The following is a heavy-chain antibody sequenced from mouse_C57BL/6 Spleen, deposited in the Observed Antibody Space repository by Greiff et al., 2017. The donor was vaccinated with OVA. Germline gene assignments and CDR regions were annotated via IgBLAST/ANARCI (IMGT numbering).Heavy chain of an antibody. V-gene: IGHV7-3*01. Sequence: EVKLQESGGGLVQPGGSLSLSCAASGFTFTDYYMSWVRQPPGKALEWLGFIRNKANGYTTEYSASVKGRFTISRDNSQSILYLQMNALRAEDSATYYCASDASDGYYFDYWGQGTTLTVSS. CDR1: GFTFTDYY. CDR3: ASDASDGYYFDY. D-gene: IGHD2-3*01. CDR2: IRNKANGYTT. J-gene: IGHJ2*01.